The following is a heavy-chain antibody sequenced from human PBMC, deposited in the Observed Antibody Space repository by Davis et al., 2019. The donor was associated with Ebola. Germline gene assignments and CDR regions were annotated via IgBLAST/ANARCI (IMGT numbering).Heavy chain of an antibody. CDR3: ARAPGTMVRGGELQFDP. D-gene: IGHD3-10*01. Sequence: GESLKISCAASGFTFSSYWMSWVRQAPGKGLEWVSVIYSGGSTYYADSVKGRFTISRDNSKNTLYLQMNSLRAEDTAVYYCARAPGTMVRGGELQFDPWGQGTLVTVSS. CDR2: IYSGGST. V-gene: IGHV3-66*01. CDR1: GFTFSSYW. J-gene: IGHJ5*02.